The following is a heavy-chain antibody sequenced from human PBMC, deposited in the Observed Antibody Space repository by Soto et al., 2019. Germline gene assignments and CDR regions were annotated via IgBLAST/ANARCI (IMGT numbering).Heavy chain of an antibody. D-gene: IGHD3-22*01. J-gene: IGHJ4*02. CDR3: ARSGDYDDSSGYYGLQDY. Sequence: ASVKVSCKASGYTFTTYAIHWVCQAPGQGLEWMGWINTGNGNTKYSQRFQGRVTLTRDTSASTAYMELNSLRSEDTALYYCARSGDYDDSSGYYGLQDYWGQGTLVTVSS. CDR1: GYTFTTYA. V-gene: IGHV1-3*04. CDR2: INTGNGNT.